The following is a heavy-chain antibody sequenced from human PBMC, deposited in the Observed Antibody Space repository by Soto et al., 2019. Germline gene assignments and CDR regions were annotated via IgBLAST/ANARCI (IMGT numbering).Heavy chain of an antibody. CDR1: DGSLSPNY. CDR3: ARLGAYYQALDS. J-gene: IGHJ4*02. Sequence: SETLSLTCTVSDGSLSPNYWSWIRQSPGKGLEWIGYIYYAGSTTYNPSLKSRITISLDTSQNEVSLKLSSVTAADTAVYYCARLGAYYQALDSWGRGTLVT. CDR2: IYYAGST. D-gene: IGHD3-22*01. V-gene: IGHV4-59*08.